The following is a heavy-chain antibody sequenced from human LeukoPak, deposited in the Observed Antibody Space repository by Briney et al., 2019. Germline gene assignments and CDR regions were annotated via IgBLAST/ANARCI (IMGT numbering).Heavy chain of an antibody. CDR2: ISSSGSTI. J-gene: IGHJ6*04. D-gene: IGHD3-10*02. CDR1: GFTLGSYE. CDR3: AELGITMIGGV. Sequence: GGSLRLSCAASGFTLGSYEMNWVRQAPGKGLEWVSYISSSGSTIYYADSVKGRFTISRDNAKNSLYLQMNSLRAEDTAVYYCAELGITMIGGVWGKGTAVTISS. V-gene: IGHV3-48*03.